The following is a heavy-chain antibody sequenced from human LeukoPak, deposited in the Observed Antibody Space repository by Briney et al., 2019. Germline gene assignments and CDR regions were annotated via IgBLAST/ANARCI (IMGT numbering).Heavy chain of an antibody. J-gene: IGHJ3*02. CDR2: ISGSGGST. V-gene: IGHV3-23*01. Sequence: GGSLRLSCAASGFTFSSYAMSWVRQAPGKGLEWVSAISGSGGSTYYADSVKGRFTISRDNPKNTLYLQMNSLRAEDTAVYYCAKDVVVVPAATTSLDIWGQGTMVTVSS. CDR1: GFTFSSYA. D-gene: IGHD2-2*01. CDR3: AKDVVVVPAATTSLDI.